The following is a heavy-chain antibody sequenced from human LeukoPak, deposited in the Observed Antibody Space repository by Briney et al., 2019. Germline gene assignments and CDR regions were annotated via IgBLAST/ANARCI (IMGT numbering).Heavy chain of an antibody. CDR1: VFTFSNYG. J-gene: IGHJ4*02. D-gene: IGHD2-8*01. V-gene: IGHV3-30*02. CDR3: AKDPLGFCTRATCRYLDS. Sequence: GGSLRLSCAASVFTFSNYGMHWVRQAPGKGLEWVEFIWYDGSNRYYADSVKGRFTISRDNSENTLFLQMSSLRTEDTAVYYCAKDPLGFCTRATCRYLDSWGQGTLVTVSS. CDR2: IWYDGSNR.